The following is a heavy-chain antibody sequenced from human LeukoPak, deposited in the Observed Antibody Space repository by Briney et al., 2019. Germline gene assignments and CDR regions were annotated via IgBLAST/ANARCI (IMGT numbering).Heavy chain of an antibody. CDR1: GYTLTELS. CDR2: FDPEDGET. Sequence: ASVKVSCKVSGYTLTELSMHWVRQAPGKGLEWMGGFDPEDGETIYAQKFQGRVTMTEDTSTDTAYMELRSLRSDDTAVYYCAKNTLFRGRYYYYMDVWGKGTTVTVSS. D-gene: IGHD3-10*01. CDR3: AKNTLFRGRYYYYMDV. V-gene: IGHV1-24*01. J-gene: IGHJ6*03.